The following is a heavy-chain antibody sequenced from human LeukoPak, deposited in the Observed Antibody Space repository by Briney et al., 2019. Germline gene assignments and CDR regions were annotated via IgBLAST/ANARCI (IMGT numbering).Heavy chain of an antibody. V-gene: IGHV3-23*01. CDR1: GFTSSSYA. CDR2: ISGSGGST. CDR3: AKDFDGNYVGFDY. D-gene: IGHD1-7*01. Sequence: GGSLRLSCAASGFTSSSYAMSWVRQAPGKGLEWVSAISGSGGSTYYADSVKGRFTISRDNSKNTLYLQMNSLRAEDTAVYYCAKDFDGNYVGFDYWGQGTLVTVSS. J-gene: IGHJ4*02.